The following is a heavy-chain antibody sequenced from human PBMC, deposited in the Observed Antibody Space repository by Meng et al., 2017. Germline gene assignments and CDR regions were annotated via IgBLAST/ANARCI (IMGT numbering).Heavy chain of an antibody. V-gene: IGHV3-30*01. CDR1: GFTFSSYA. CDR2: ISYDGSNK. D-gene: IGHD5-24*01. J-gene: IGHJ4*02. CDR3: ARVGMADPPD. Sequence: VEAGESGGGVVRPGRSQRRLCAASGFTFSSYAMHWVRQAPGKGLEWVAVISYDGSNKYYADSVKGRFTISRDNSKNTLYLQMNSLRAEDTAVYYCARVGMADPPDWGQGTLVTVSS.